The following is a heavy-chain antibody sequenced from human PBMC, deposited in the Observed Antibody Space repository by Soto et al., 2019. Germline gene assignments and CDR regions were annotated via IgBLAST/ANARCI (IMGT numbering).Heavy chain of an antibody. CDR3: ARLYDFWSGYRPNYYYYYGMDV. V-gene: IGHV1-2*02. J-gene: IGHJ6*02. CDR1: GYTFTGYY. Sequence: ASVKVSCKASGYTFTGYYMHWVRQAPGQGLEWMGWINPNSGGTNYAQKFQGRVTMTRDTSISTAYMELSRLRSDDTAVYYCARLYDFWSGYRPNYYYYYGMDVWGQGTTVTVS. CDR2: INPNSGGT. D-gene: IGHD3-3*01.